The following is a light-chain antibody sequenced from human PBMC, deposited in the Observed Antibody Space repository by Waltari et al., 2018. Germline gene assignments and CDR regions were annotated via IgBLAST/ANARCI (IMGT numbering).Light chain of an antibody. CDR1: QDISNY. CDR3: QQYDNLPPFT. CDR2: DAS. Sequence: DIQMTQSPSSLSASVGDRVTIPCQASQDISNYLNWYQQKPGKAPKLLIYDASNLETGAPSRFSGSGSGTDFTFTISSLQPEDIATYYCQQYDNLPPFTFGPGTKVDIK. V-gene: IGKV1-33*01. J-gene: IGKJ3*01.